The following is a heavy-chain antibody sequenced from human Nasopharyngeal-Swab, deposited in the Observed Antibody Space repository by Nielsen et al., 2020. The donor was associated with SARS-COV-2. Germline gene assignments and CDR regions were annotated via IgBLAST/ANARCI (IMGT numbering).Heavy chain of an antibody. CDR1: GITFSRYA. CDR3: AKGLAAARPYYFDY. CDR2: ISGSAGST. J-gene: IGHJ4*02. Sequence: GESLKISCAASGITFSRYAMAWVRQAPGKGLEWVSGISGSAGSTYYADSVRGRFTISRDNSKNTLYLQMNSLRTEDTATFYCAKGLAAARPYYFDYWGQGILVTVSS. D-gene: IGHD6-6*01. V-gene: IGHV3-23*01.